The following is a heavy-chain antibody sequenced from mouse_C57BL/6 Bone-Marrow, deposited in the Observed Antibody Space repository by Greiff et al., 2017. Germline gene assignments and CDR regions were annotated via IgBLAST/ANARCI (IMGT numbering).Heavy chain of an antibody. CDR3: ASYYGNSYWYFDV. Sequence: VKLQQPGAELVKPGASVKLSCKASGYTFTSYWMHWVKQRPGQGLEWIGWIPPNSGSTNYNEKFKSKATLTVDKSSSTAYMQLSSLTSEASAVYYCASYYGNSYWYFDVWGTGTTVTVSS. CDR1: GYTFTSYW. J-gene: IGHJ1*03. V-gene: IGHV1-64*01. D-gene: IGHD2-1*01. CDR2: IPPNSGST.